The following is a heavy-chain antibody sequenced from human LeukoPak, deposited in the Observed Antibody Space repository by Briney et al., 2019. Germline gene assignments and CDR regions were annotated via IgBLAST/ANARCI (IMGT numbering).Heavy chain of an antibody. CDR1: GFTFSSYS. Sequence: GGSLRLSCAASGFTFSSYSMNWVRQAPGKGLEWVSYISSSGSTIYYADSVKGRFTISRDNAKNSLYLQMNSLRAEDTAVYYCAREWSAFDFWGQGTMVTVSS. V-gene: IGHV3-48*04. D-gene: IGHD2-8*01. J-gene: IGHJ3*01. CDR3: AREWSAFDF. CDR2: ISSSGSTI.